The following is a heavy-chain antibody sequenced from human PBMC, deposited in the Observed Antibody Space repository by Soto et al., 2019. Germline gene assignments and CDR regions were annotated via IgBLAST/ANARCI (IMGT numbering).Heavy chain of an antibody. CDR2: IWYDGSNK. CDR1: GFTFSSYG. CDR3: ARGMYYYDSTIWAAFDI. V-gene: IGHV3-33*01. D-gene: IGHD3-22*01. Sequence: PGGSLRLSCAASGFTFSSYGMHWVRQAPGKGLEWVAVIWYDGSNKYYADSVKGRFTISRDNSKNTLYLQMNSLRAEDTAVYYCARGMYYYDSTIWAAFDIWGQGSMVTVSS. J-gene: IGHJ3*02.